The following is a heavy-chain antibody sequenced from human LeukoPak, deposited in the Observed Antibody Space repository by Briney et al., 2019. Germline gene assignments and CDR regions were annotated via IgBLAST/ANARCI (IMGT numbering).Heavy chain of an antibody. CDR2: IYHSGST. V-gene: IGHV4-39*07. Sequence: SETLSLTCTVSGGSISSSSYYWGWIRQPPGKGLEWIGSIYHSGSTYYNPSLKSRVTISVDTSKNQFSLKLSSVTAADTAVYYCARDLSEFRYSYGCADYWGQGTLVTVSS. CDR3: ARDLSEFRYSYGCADY. J-gene: IGHJ4*02. D-gene: IGHD5-18*01. CDR1: GGSISSSSYY.